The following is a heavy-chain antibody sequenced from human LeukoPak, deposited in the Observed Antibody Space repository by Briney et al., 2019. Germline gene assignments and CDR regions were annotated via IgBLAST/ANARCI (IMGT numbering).Heavy chain of an antibody. CDR3: ARTRVRGVIYFDY. CDR2: ISSSGSTI. Sequence: GGSLRLSCAASGFTFSSYEMNWVRQAPGKGLEWVSYISSSGSTIYYADSVKGRFTISRDNAKNSLYLQMNSLRAEDTAVYYCARTRVRGVIYFDYWGQGTLVTVSS. CDR1: GFTFSSYE. D-gene: IGHD3-10*01. J-gene: IGHJ4*02. V-gene: IGHV3-48*03.